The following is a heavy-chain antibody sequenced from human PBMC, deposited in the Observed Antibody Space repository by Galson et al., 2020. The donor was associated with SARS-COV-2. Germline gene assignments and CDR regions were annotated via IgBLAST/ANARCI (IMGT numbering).Heavy chain of an antibody. D-gene: IGHD2-15*01. J-gene: IGHJ4*02. V-gene: IGHV3-15*01. Sequence: GESLKISCAASGFSFSHAWMSWVRQAPGKGLEWVGRIKSKTYGGTTDYAAPVKGRFTISRDDSRNTLFLQMNGLKTEDTAVYYCATEGGYCSGDSCYGFDYWGQGTLVTVSS. CDR1: GFSFSHAW. CDR3: ATEGGYCSGDSCYGFDY. CDR2: IKSKTYGGTT.